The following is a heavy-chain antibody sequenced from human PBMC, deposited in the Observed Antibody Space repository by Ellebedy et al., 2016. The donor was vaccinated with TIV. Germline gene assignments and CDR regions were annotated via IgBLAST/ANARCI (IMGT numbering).Heavy chain of an antibody. CDR1: GFTFNNYA. Sequence: PGGSLRLSCAASGFTFNNYAMSWVRQAPGKGPEWVSVISGRSGSTYYADSVKGRFTISRDNSKNTLFLQINILRVEDTAVYYCAKVPDFWSGYLGYFDYWGQGTLVTVSS. J-gene: IGHJ4*02. CDR3: AKVPDFWSGYLGYFDY. V-gene: IGHV3-23*01. CDR2: ISGRSGST. D-gene: IGHD3-3*01.